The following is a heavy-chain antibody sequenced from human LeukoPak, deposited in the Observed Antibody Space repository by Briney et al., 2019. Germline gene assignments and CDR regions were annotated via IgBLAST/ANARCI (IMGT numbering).Heavy chain of an antibody. Sequence: PSQTLSLTCAVSGYSISSGYYWGWIRQPPGKGLEWIGSIYHSGSTYYNPSLKSRVTISVDTSKNQFSLKLSSVTAADTAVYYCARGRRHSSSWFPPFDYWGQGTLVTVSS. V-gene: IGHV4-38-2*01. J-gene: IGHJ4*02. D-gene: IGHD6-13*01. CDR3: ARGRRHSSSWFPPFDY. CDR2: IYHSGST. CDR1: GYSISSGYY.